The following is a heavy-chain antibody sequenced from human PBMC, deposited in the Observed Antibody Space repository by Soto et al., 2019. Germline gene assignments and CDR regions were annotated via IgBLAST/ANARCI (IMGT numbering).Heavy chain of an antibody. CDR3: ARGSIRPRDFDY. CDR1: GGSISSYY. V-gene: IGHV4-59*01. Sequence: QMQLQESGPGLVKPSETLSLTCTVSGGSISSYYWSWIRQPPGKGLEWIGYIYYSGSTNYNPSLKSRVTISVDTSKNQFSLKLSSVTAADTAVYYCARGSIRPRDFDYWGQGTLVTVSS. J-gene: IGHJ4*02. CDR2: IYYSGST. D-gene: IGHD3-3*02.